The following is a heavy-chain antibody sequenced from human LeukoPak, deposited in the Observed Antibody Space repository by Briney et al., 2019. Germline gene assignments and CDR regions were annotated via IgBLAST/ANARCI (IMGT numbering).Heavy chain of an antibody. Sequence: GGSLRLSCAASGFTFRSYEMHWVRLAPGKGLEWVSSISSSSSYIYYADSVKGRFTISRDNAKNSLYLQMNSLRAEDTAVYYCARDLLLWFGDCPGGQGTLVTVSS. CDR2: ISSSSSYI. V-gene: IGHV3-21*01. J-gene: IGHJ5*02. D-gene: IGHD3-10*01. CDR1: GFTFRSYE. CDR3: ARDLLLWFGDCP.